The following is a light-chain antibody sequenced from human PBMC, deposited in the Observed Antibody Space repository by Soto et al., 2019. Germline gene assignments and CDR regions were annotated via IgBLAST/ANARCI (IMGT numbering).Light chain of an antibody. J-gene: IGKJ5*01. V-gene: IGKV3-15*01. Sequence: EIVMTQSPATVPVSPGERVTLSCRASQSVGSRVAWYQQKFGQPPRLLIYETSTRANGIPARFSGSGSGTDFTLSISSLQPGDVGIYSCQQYHTWPPITFGQGTRLEIK. CDR3: QQYHTWPPIT. CDR2: ETS. CDR1: QSVGSR.